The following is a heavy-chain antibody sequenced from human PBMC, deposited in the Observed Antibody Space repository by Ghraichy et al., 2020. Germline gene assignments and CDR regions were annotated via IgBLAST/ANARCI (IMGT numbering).Heavy chain of an antibody. Sequence: LSLTCAASGFTFSSHWMSWVRQAPGKGLEWVASIDQDGSENYYVASLKGRFTISRDNAKNSLYLQMNSLRAEDTAVYYCARPLYIQGTPFDFWGQGTLVTVSS. CDR2: IDQDGSEN. CDR3: ARPLYIQGTPFDF. J-gene: IGHJ4*02. V-gene: IGHV3-7*01. D-gene: IGHD3-16*01. CDR1: GFTFSSHW.